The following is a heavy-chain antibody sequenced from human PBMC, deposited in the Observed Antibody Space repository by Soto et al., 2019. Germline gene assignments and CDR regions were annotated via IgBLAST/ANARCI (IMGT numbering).Heavy chain of an antibody. D-gene: IGHD3-22*01. V-gene: IGHV3-48*02. CDR1: GFTFSSYS. CDR2: ISSSSTI. J-gene: IGHJ4*02. Sequence: GGSLRLSCAASGFTFSSYSMNWVRQAPGKGLEWVSYISSSSTIYYADSVKGRFTISRDNAKNSLYLQMNSLRDEDTAVYYCARDGLAYYYDSSGYYLGYWGQGTLVTVSS. CDR3: ARDGLAYYYDSSGYYLGY.